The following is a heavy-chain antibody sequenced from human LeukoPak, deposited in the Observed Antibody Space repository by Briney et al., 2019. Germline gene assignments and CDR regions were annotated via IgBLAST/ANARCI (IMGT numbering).Heavy chain of an antibody. Sequence: GASVKVSCKDSGGTFSSYAISWVRQAPGQGLEWMGRIIPILGIANYAQKFPGRVTITADKSTSTAYMELRSLRSDDTAVYYCAREVYGMDVWGQGTTVTVSS. CDR1: GGTFSSYA. J-gene: IGHJ6*02. CDR3: AREVYGMDV. CDR2: IIPILGIA. V-gene: IGHV1-69*04.